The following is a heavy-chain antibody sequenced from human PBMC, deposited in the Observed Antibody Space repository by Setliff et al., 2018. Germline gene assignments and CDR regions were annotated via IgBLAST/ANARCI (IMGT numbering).Heavy chain of an antibody. CDR1: GGSFSGYY. D-gene: IGHD5-18*01. Sequence: SETLSLTCAVYGGSFSGYYWSWIRQPPGKGLEWIGEINHSGSTNYNPALKSRVTRSVDTSKNQFSLKLSSVAAADTAVYYCARGGYSYGHHYYYEMDVWGKGTTVTVSS. V-gene: IGHV4-34*01. CDR3: ARGGYSYGHHYYYEMDV. J-gene: IGHJ6*04. CDR2: INHSGST.